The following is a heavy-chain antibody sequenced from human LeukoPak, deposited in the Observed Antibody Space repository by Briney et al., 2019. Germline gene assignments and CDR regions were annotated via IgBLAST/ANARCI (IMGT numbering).Heavy chain of an antibody. CDR2: ISYDGSNK. CDR3: AKESLGSYSPHAFDI. Sequence: QSGGSLRLSCAASGFTFSSYAMHWVRQAPGKGLEWVAVISYDGSNKYYADSVKGRFTISRDNSKNTLYLQMNSLRAEDTPVYYCAKESLGSYSPHAFDIWGQGTMVTVSS. J-gene: IGHJ3*02. V-gene: IGHV3-30-3*01. D-gene: IGHD1-26*01. CDR1: GFTFSSYA.